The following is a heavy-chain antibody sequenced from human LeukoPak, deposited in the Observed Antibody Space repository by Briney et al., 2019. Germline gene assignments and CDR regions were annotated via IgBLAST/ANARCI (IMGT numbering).Heavy chain of an antibody. CDR1: GGSISSYY. J-gene: IGHJ4*02. D-gene: IGHD1-20*01. V-gene: IGHV4-59*01. CDR2: VYYSGST. Sequence: SETLSLTCTVSGGSISSYYWSWIRQPPGKGLEWIGYVYYSGSTNYNPSLKSRVTISVDTSKNQFSPKLSSVTAADTAVYYCARALGYDWNDPRFYFDYWGQGTLVTVSS. CDR3: ARALGYDWNDPRFYFDY.